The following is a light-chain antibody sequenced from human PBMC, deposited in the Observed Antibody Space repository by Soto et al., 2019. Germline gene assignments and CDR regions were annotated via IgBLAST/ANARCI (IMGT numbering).Light chain of an antibody. CDR2: EVS. CDR3: SSYTSSSTYV. J-gene: IGLJ1*01. CDR1: SSDVGGHKY. Sequence: QSVLTQPPSASGSLGHSVTISCTGTSSDVGGHKYVSWYQHHPGKAPKLILYEVSQRPSGVPHRFSGSKSDNTASLTVSGLQAEDEADYYCSSYTSSSTYVFGTGTKVTVL. V-gene: IGLV2-8*01.